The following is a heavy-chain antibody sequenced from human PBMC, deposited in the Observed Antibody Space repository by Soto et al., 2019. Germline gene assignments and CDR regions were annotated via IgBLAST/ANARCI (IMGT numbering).Heavy chain of an antibody. V-gene: IGHV3-23*01. CDR2: MSGSDGRT. Sequence: EVQLLESGGGLVQPGGSLRLSCAASGFTFSSYAMTWVRQAPGKGLEWVSAMSGSDGRTYYADSVKGRFTISSDKSKNMVYLQMSSLRAEDTAVYYCTKHLRDGYVGGAFDLWGRGTLVTVSS. CDR3: TKHLRDGYVGGAFDL. J-gene: IGHJ2*01. D-gene: IGHD5-12*01. CDR1: GFTFSSYA.